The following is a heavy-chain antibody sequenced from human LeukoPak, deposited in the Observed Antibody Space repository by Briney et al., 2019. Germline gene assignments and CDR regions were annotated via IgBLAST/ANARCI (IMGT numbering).Heavy chain of an antibody. CDR3: ARPFYDFWSGYWPYGMDV. V-gene: IGHV3-30-3*01. CDR2: ISYDGSNK. Sequence: GGSLRLSCAASGFTFSSYAMHWVRQAPGKGLEWVAVISYDGSNKYYADSVKGRFTISRDNSKNTLYLQMNSLRAGDTAVYYCARPFYDFWSGYWPYGMDVWGQGTTVTVSS. J-gene: IGHJ6*02. CDR1: GFTFSSYA. D-gene: IGHD3-3*01.